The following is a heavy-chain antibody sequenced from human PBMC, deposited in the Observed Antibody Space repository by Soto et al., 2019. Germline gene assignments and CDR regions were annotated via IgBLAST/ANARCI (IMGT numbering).Heavy chain of an antibody. D-gene: IGHD3-16*01. Sequence: HPSETLSLACTVSGGSISIGGYYWSWIRQHPGKGLEWVSTFTRSGNTYYADSVKGRFTISRDNSKNTLYLQMDSLRAEDTAVYYCARDTTVKFYDYIWGDAFDIWGQGTMVTVSS. CDR2: FTRSGNT. CDR3: ARDTTVKFYDYIWGDAFDI. CDR1: GGSISIGGYY. J-gene: IGHJ3*02. V-gene: IGHV3-53*01.